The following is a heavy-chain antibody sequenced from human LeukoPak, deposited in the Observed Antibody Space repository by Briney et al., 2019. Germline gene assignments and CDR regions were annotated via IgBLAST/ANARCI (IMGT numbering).Heavy chain of an antibody. CDR1: GSSFTSCW. CDR3: ARQGCSSTSCYSYYYYGTDV. J-gene: IGHJ6*02. V-gene: IGHV5-51*01. D-gene: IGHD2-2*01. CDR2: IYPGDSDT. Sequence: HGESLKISCKGSGSSFTSCWIGWVRQMPGKGLEWMGIIYPGDSDTRYSPSFQGQVTISADKSISTAYLQWSSLKASDTAMYYCARQGCSSTSCYSYYYYGTDVWGQGTTVTVSS.